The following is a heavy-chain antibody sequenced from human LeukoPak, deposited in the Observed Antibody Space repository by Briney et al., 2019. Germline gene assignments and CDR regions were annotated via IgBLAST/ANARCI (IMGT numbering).Heavy chain of an antibody. V-gene: IGHV3-74*01. D-gene: IGHD3-10*01. Sequence: PGGSLRLSCAASGFTFSTYWCYWFRKAPGKGLVWFSRINSDGSSTSYADSVKGRFTISSDNAKNTLYLQMNSLRAEDTAVYYCATLGRGSNFDYWGQGTLVTVSS. CDR3: ATLGRGSNFDY. CDR1: GFTFSTYW. J-gene: IGHJ4*02. CDR2: INSDGSST.